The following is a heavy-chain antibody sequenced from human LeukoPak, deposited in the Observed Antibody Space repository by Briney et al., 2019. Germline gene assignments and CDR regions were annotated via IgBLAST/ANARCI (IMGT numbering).Heavy chain of an antibody. J-gene: IGHJ4*02. CDR1: GYTFTSYD. Sequence: ASVKVSCKASGYTFTSYDINWVRQATGQGLEWMGWMNPNSGNTGYAQKFQGRVTMTRNTSISTAYMELSSLRSEDTAVYYCARKGRIAAALDYWGQGTLVTVSS. CDR2: MNPNSGNT. V-gene: IGHV1-8*01. CDR3: ARKGRIAAALDY. D-gene: IGHD6-13*01.